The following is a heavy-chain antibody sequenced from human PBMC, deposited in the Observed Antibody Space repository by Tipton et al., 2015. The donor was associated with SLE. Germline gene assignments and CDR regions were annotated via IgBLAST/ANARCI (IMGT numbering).Heavy chain of an antibody. CDR1: GGSFSDYY. CDR2: IYYSGST. J-gene: IGHJ4*02. CDR3: ARGFWSGYAG. Sequence: LRLSCTVSGGSFSDYYLSWIRQPPGKGLEWIGYIYYSGSTYYNPSLNSRLSISVDTSKNQFSLKLNSVTAADTAVYYCARGFWSGYAGWGQGTLVTVSS. V-gene: IGHV4-59*12. D-gene: IGHD3-3*01.